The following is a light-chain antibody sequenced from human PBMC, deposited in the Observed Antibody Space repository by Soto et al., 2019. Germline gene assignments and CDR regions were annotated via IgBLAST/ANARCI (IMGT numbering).Light chain of an antibody. CDR1: SSDVGGYNY. CDR3: CSYAGSYTYV. V-gene: IGLV2-11*01. CDR2: DVS. Sequence: QSALTQPRSVSGSPGQSVTISCTGTSSDVGGYNYVSWYQHHPGKAPKLMIYDVSERPSGVPDRFSGSKSGNTASLTISGLQAEDEADYYCCSYAGSYTYVFGTGTKRTVL. J-gene: IGLJ1*01.